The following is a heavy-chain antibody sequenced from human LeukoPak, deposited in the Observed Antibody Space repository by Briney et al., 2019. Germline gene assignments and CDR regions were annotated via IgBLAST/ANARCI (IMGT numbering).Heavy chain of an antibody. CDR2: IYYSGST. CDR1: GGSISSYY. V-gene: IGHV4-59*01. Sequence: SETLSLTCTVSGGSISSYYWSWIRQPPGKGLEWMGYIYYSGSTNYNPSLKSRVTISVDTSKNQFSLKLSSVTAADTAVYYCASVDTAMETFDYWGQGTLVTVSS. D-gene: IGHD5-18*01. J-gene: IGHJ4*02. CDR3: ASVDTAMETFDY.